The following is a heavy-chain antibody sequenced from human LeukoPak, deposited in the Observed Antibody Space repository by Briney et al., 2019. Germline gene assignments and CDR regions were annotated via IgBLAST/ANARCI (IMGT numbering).Heavy chain of an antibody. J-gene: IGHJ6*02. V-gene: IGHV3-74*01. Sequence: PGGSLRLSCAASGFTFSSYWMHWLRQEPRKGLVWVSRISTDGSSRSYADSVKGRFTTSRDSGKNTLYLQMNSLRAEDTAVYYCASYLTSIPSGMDVWGQGATVTVSS. CDR1: GFTFSSYW. CDR3: ASYLTSIPSGMDV. CDR2: ISTDGSSR. D-gene: IGHD2/OR15-2a*01.